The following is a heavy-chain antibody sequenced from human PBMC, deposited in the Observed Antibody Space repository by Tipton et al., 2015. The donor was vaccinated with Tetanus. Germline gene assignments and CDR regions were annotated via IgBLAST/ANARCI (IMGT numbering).Heavy chain of an antibody. V-gene: IGHV3-53*01. CDR3: TRLWAAALDY. D-gene: IGHD3-10*01. CDR1: GFSVSSNY. Sequence: SLRLSCAISGFSVSSNYLTWVRQAPGKGLEWVSVIHTGGNTYYADSVKGRFTVSRDNSKNTFHLQMNSRRAEDTAVYYCTRLWAAALDYWGQGTLVTVSS. CDR2: IHTGGNT. J-gene: IGHJ4*02.